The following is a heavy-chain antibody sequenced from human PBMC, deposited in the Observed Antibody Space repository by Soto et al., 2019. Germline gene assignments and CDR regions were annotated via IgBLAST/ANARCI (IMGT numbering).Heavy chain of an antibody. CDR1: GFTFISYW. Sequence: EVQLVESGGGLVQPGGSLRLSGAASGFTFISYWMHWVRQAPGKGLVWVARINHDGSTTTYADSVKGRFTISRDKAKNTLFLKMNSLRAEDTAVYYCAREAEEVGMRYFDLLGRGSLVTVSS. V-gene: IGHV3-74*01. CDR3: AREAEEVGMRYFDL. CDR2: INHDGSTT. D-gene: IGHD1-26*01. J-gene: IGHJ2*01.